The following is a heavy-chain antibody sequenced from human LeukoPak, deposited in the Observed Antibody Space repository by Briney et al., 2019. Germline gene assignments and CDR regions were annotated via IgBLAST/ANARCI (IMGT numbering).Heavy chain of an antibody. CDR3: ARDREAARRLLNPNWFDP. CDR2: ISGSSSTI. D-gene: IGHD2-2*02. CDR1: GFTFSSYS. Sequence: GGSLRLSCAASGFTFSSYSMNWVRQAPGKGLEWVSYISGSSSTIYYADSVKGRFTISRDNAKNSLYLQMNSLRDEDTAVYYCARDREAARRLLNPNWFDPWGQGTLVTVSS. V-gene: IGHV3-48*02. J-gene: IGHJ5*02.